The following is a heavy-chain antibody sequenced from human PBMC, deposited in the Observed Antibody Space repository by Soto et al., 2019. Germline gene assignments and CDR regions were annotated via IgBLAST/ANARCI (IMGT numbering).Heavy chain of an antibody. J-gene: IGHJ5*02. V-gene: IGHV1-69*01. D-gene: IGHD2-15*01. CDR1: GGTFSSYA. CDR2: IIPIFGTA. Sequence: QVQLVQSGAEVKKPGSSGKVSCKASGGTFSSYAISWVRQAPGQGLEWMGGIIPIFGTANYAQKFQGRVTITADESTSTAYMELSSLRSEDTAVYYCARGGYCSGGSCYVWFDPWGQGTLVTVSS. CDR3: ARGGYCSGGSCYVWFDP.